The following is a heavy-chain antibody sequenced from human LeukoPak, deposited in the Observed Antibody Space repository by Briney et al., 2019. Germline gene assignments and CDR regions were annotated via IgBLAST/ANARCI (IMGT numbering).Heavy chain of an antibody. CDR1: GGSFSGYY. Sequence: SETPSLTCAVYGGSFSGYYWSWIRQPPGKGXXXXXEINHSGSTNYNPSLKSRVTISVDTSKNQFSLKLSSVTAADTAVYYCAREVGDTAMVTHFDYWGQGTLVTVSS. V-gene: IGHV4-34*01. J-gene: IGHJ4*02. CDR2: INHSGST. D-gene: IGHD5-18*01. CDR3: AREVGDTAMVTHFDY.